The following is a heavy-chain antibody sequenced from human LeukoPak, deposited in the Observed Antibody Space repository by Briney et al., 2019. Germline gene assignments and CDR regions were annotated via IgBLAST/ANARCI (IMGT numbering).Heavy chain of an antibody. CDR2: IYYSGRT. CDR3: ARDVGSGWPGRGQEPDYYYYGMDV. D-gene: IGHD6-19*01. Sequence: PSETLSLTCTVSGGSISSGGYYWSWIRQHPGKGLEWIGYIYYSGRTYYNPSLKSRVTISVDTSKNQFSLKLSSVTAADTAVYYCARDVGSGWPGRGQEPDYYYYGMDVWGQGTTVTVSS. V-gene: IGHV4-31*03. J-gene: IGHJ6*02. CDR1: GGSISSGGYY.